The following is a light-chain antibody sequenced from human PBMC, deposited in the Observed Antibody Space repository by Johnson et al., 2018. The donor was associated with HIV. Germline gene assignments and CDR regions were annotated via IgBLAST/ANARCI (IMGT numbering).Light chain of an antibody. CDR2: ENN. CDR3: GTWDSSLSAYV. Sequence: QSVLTQPPSVSAAPGQKVTIYCSGSRSSTGRNYASWYQQLPGTAPKLLIYENNKRPSGIPDRFSDSKSGTSATLGITGLQTGEEADYYCGTWDSSLSAYVFGTGTRVTVL. CDR1: RSSTGRNY. J-gene: IGLJ1*01. V-gene: IGLV1-51*02.